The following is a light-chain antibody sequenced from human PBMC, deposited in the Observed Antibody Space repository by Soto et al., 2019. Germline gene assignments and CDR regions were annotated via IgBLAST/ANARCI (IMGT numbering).Light chain of an antibody. CDR1: QSVNSY. Sequence: EIVFTKSPSTLSVTPGERATLSCTASQSVNSYLAWYQHRPGQAPRLLIYDTFNRATGVPARFSGSGSGTDFTLTISSLEPEDFAVYYCQQRSNWPLTFGGGTKVDI. V-gene: IGKV3-11*01. CDR3: QQRSNWPLT. J-gene: IGKJ4*01. CDR2: DTF.